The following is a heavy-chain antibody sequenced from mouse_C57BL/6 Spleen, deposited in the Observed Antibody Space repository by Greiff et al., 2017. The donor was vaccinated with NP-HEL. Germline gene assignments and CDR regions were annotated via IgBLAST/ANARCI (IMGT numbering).Heavy chain of an antibody. CDR3: ARYDYYYAMDY. J-gene: IGHJ4*01. Sequence: QVQLQQPGAELVKPGASVKMSCTASGYTFTSYWITWVKQRPGQGLEWIGDIYPGSGSTNYNEKFKSKATLTVDTSSSTAYMQLSSLTSEDSAVYYCARYDYYYAMDYWGQGTSVTVSS. V-gene: IGHV1-55*01. CDR2: IYPGSGST. D-gene: IGHD2-4*01. CDR1: GYTFTSYW.